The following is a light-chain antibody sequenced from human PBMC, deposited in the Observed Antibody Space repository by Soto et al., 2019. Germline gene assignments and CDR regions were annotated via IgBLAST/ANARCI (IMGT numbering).Light chain of an antibody. V-gene: IGKV4-1*01. CDR2: WAS. Sequence: DIVMTQSPDSLAVSLGERATINCKSSQSVLYSSNNKNYLAWYQQKPGQPPELLIYWASTRESGVPDRFSGSGSGTDFTLTISSLQAEDVVVYYCQQYYSTPLTFGGGTKVEIK. CDR1: QSVLYSSNNKNY. CDR3: QQYYSTPLT. J-gene: IGKJ4*01.